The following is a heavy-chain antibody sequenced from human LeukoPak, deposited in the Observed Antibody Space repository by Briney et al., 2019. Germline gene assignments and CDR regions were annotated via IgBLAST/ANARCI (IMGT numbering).Heavy chain of an antibody. CDR2: ISGSGGST. D-gene: IGHD3-22*01. CDR3: AKVRHDSSGYYSSYYFDY. CDR1: GFTFSSYA. V-gene: IGHV3-23*01. Sequence: GGSLRLSCAASGFTFSSYAMSWVRQAPGKGLEWVSAISGSGGSTYYADSVKGRFTISRDNSKNTLYLQMNSLRAEDTAVYYCAKVRHDSSGYYSSYYFDYWGQGTLVTVSS. J-gene: IGHJ4*02.